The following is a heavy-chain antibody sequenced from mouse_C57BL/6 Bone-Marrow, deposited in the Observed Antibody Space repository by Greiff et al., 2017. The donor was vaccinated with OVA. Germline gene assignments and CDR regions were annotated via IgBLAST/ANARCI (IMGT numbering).Heavy chain of an antibody. V-gene: IGHV1-69*01. CDR1: GYTFTSYW. J-gene: IGHJ1*03. CDR3: ARDPPLYDGYYDWYFDV. D-gene: IGHD2-3*01. Sequence: QVHVKQPGAELVMPGASVKLSCKASGYTFTSYWMHWVKQRPGQGLEWIGEIDPSDSYTNYNQKFKGKSTLTVDKSSSTAYMQLSSLTSEDSAVYYCARDPPLYDGYYDWYFDVWGTGTTVTVSS. CDR2: IDPSDSYT.